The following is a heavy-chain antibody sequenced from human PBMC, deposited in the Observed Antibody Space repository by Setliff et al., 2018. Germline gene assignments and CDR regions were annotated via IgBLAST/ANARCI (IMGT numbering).Heavy chain of an antibody. Sequence: SEPLSLTCTVSGGSIGPHDWSWIRQPAGKGLEWIGQIYTSWSTNYNPSLKSRVTISLDTSNNQFSPSLSSATAADTAVYYCARMSGFQYMDVWGKGTTVTVSS. CDR1: GGSIGPHD. CDR2: IYTSWST. V-gene: IGHV4-4*07. J-gene: IGHJ6*03. CDR3: ARMSGFQYMDV. D-gene: IGHD3-3*01.